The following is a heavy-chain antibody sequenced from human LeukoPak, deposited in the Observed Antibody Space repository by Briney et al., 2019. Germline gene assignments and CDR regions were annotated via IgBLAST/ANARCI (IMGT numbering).Heavy chain of an antibody. CDR1: GFTFSSYA. CDR2: ISGSGGGT. Sequence: GGSLRLSCAASGFTFSSYAVSWVRQAPGKGLEWVSAISGSGGGTYYADSVKGRFTISRDNSKNTLYLQMNSLRAEDTAVYYCAKDPRVATIEIFDYWGQGTLVTVSS. V-gene: IGHV3-23*01. J-gene: IGHJ4*02. CDR3: AKDPRVATIEIFDY. D-gene: IGHD5-12*01.